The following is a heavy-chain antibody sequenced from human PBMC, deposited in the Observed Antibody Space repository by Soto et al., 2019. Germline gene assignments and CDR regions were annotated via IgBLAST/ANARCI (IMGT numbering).Heavy chain of an antibody. Sequence: QVYLEQSGAEVKKPGASVKVTCKASGYTFWNFGISWVRQAPGQGREWMGWISPYNDNTNSAQKFQDRVTMTTDTSTSTAYMELRSLRSDDTAVYYCARLPTSGYHTHYYYGMDVWGQGTTVTVSS. V-gene: IGHV1-18*01. D-gene: IGHD3-22*01. CDR3: ARLPTSGYHTHYYYGMDV. CDR2: ISPYNDNT. J-gene: IGHJ6*02. CDR1: GYTFWNFG.